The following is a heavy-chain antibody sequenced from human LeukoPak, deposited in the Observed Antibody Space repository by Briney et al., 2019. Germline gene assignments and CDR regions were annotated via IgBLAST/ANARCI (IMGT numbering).Heavy chain of an antibody. CDR2: IYYSGST. V-gene: IGHV4-59*01. Sequence: PSETLSLTCTVSAGSISSYYWSWIRQPPGKGLEWSGYIYYSGSTNYNPSLKSRVTISVDTSKNQFSLKLSSVTAADTAVYYCARDPRVGAHDAFDIWGQGTMVTVSS. D-gene: IGHD1-26*01. J-gene: IGHJ3*02. CDR1: AGSISSYY. CDR3: ARDPRVGAHDAFDI.